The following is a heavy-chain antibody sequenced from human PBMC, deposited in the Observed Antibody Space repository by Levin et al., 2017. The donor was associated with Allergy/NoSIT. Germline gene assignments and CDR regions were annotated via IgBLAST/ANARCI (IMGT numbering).Heavy chain of an antibody. CDR3: ARDSLGYSSSWYFFDL. J-gene: IGHJ4*02. CDR1: GFAFGRHT. CDR2: ISRSGSYI. Sequence: GGSLRLSCTASGFAFGRHTMHWVRQAPGKGLEWVASISRSGSYIFYADSLKGRFTISRDNAKNPLYLQMHSLRGDATAVYYFARDSLGYSSSWYFFDLWGQGALVTVSS. D-gene: IGHD6-13*01. V-gene: IGHV3-21*01.